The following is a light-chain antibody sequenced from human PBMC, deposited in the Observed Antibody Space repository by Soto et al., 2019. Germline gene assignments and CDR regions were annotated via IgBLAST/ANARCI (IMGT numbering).Light chain of an antibody. Sequence: QSVLTQPPSASGTPGLGVTISCSGNTSNIGSNSVSWYQQFPGTAPKLLIHSHTQRPSGVPDRFSGSKSGTSASLAIGGLQSADEADYYCAAWDDDLNGYVFGTGTKVTVL. J-gene: IGLJ1*01. CDR3: AAWDDDLNGYV. CDR1: TSNIGSNS. V-gene: IGLV1-44*01. CDR2: SHT.